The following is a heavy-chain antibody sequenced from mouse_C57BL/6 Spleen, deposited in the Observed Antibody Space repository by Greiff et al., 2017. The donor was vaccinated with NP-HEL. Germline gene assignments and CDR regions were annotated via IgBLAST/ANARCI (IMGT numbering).Heavy chain of an antibody. V-gene: IGHV1-22*01. CDR2: INPNNGGT. CDR1: GYTFTDYN. D-gene: IGHD1-1*01. Sequence: EVQLQQSGPELVKPGASVKMSCKASGYTFTDYNMHWVKQSHGKSLEWIGYINPNNGGTSYNQKFKGKATLTVNKSSSTAYMQLSSLTSEDSAVYYCAREDYYGSSFPYWGQGTLVTVSA. J-gene: IGHJ3*01. CDR3: AREDYYGSSFPY.